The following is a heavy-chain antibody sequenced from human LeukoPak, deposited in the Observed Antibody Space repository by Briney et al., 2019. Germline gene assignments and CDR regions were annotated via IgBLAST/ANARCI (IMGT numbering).Heavy chain of an antibody. CDR2: ISSSSSYI. V-gene: IGHV3-21*01. D-gene: IGHD5-12*01. CDR1: GFTFSSYS. J-gene: IGHJ4*02. Sequence: GGSLRLSCAASGFTFSSYSMNWVRQAPGKGLEWVSSISSSSSYIYYADSVKGRFTISRDNAKNLLYLQMNSLRAEDTAVYYCARGGGGYDSPYYFDYWGQGTLVTVSS. CDR3: ARGGGGYDSPYYFDY.